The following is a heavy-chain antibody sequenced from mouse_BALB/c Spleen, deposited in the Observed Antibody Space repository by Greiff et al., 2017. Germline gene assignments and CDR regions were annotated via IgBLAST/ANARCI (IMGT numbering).Heavy chain of an antibody. CDR2: IYPGNSDT. D-gene: IGHD2-2*01. V-gene: IGHV1-5*01. CDR1: GYSFTSYW. Sequence: EVQLQESGTVLARPGASVKMSCKASGYSFTSYWMHWVKQRPGQGLEWIGAIYPGNSDTSYNQKFKGKAKLTAVTSASAAYMELSSLTNEDSAVYYCTRRYGYDYAMDYWGQGTSVTVSS. CDR3: TRRYGYDYAMDY. J-gene: IGHJ4*01.